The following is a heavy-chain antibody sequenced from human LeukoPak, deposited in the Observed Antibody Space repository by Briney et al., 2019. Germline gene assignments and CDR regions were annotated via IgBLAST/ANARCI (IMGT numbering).Heavy chain of an antibody. D-gene: IGHD4/OR15-4a*01. CDR3: ARDFIETMVTLYHGMDV. CDR2: IWHDGSNK. V-gene: IGHV3-33*01. J-gene: IGHJ6*02. CDR1: GFTFSNYG. Sequence: PGGSLRLSCPASGFTFSNYGMHWVRQAPGKGLEWVAVIWHDGSNKYYADSVKGRFTISRDNSKNTLHLQMNSLRAEDTAVYYCARDFIETMVTLYHGMDVWGQGTMVTVSS.